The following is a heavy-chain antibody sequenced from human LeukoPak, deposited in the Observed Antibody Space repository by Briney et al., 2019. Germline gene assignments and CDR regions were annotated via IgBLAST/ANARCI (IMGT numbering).Heavy chain of an antibody. CDR1: GFTVSSNF. Sequence: PGGSLRLSCAASGFTVSSNFLSWVRQAPGKGLEWVSVIHSGGKTYYADSVKGRFTISRDNSKNTLYLQMNSLRAEDTAVYYCARGADRWNYFDYWGQGTLVTVSS. J-gene: IGHJ4*02. V-gene: IGHV3-53*01. CDR3: ARGADRWNYFDY. CDR2: IHSGGKT. D-gene: IGHD4-23*01.